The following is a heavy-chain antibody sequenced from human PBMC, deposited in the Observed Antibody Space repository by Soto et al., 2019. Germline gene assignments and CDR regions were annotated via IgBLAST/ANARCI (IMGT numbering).Heavy chain of an antibody. D-gene: IGHD4-17*01. CDR3: ARQPYGAYLGGNWFDP. J-gene: IGHJ5*02. CDR2: ISHDGHA. V-gene: IGHV4-39*01. CDR1: GDSVSDTRFY. Sequence: XATLSLTCSILGDSVSDTRFYWGWVRQSPEKGLEWIGSISHDGHAYYNPSLKSRVTLFTDTSRNQFSLTMKSVTVADTALYFRARQPYGAYLGGNWFDPCGQRALVTVSS.